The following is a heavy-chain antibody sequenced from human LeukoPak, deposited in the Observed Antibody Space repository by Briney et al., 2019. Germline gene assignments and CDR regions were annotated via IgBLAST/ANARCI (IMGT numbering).Heavy chain of an antibody. Sequence: PSETLSLTCTVSGGSISSHYWSWIRQPPGKGLEWIGYIYYSESTNYNPSLKSRVTISVDTSKNQFSLKLSSVTAADTAVYYCARLAIFGVAFPEYFDYWGQGTLVTVSS. J-gene: IGHJ4*02. CDR2: IYYSEST. CDR1: GGSISSHY. CDR3: ARLAIFGVAFPEYFDY. D-gene: IGHD3-3*01. V-gene: IGHV4-59*11.